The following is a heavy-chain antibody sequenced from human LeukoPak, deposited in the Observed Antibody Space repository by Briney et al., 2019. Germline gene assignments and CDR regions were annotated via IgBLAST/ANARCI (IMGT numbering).Heavy chain of an antibody. CDR3: ARCWLYCSGGSCYVDAFDI. J-gene: IGHJ3*02. CDR2: IYSGGST. V-gene: IGHV3-53*01. D-gene: IGHD2-15*01. Sequence: PGGSLRLSCAASGFTVSSNYMSWVRQAPGKGLEWVSVIYSGGSTYYADSVKGRFTISRDNSKNTLYLQMNSLTAEDTAVYYCARCWLYCSGGSCYVDAFDIWGQGTMVTVSS. CDR1: GFTVSSNY.